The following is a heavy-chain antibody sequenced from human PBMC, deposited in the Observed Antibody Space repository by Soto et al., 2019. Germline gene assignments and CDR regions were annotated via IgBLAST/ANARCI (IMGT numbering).Heavy chain of an antibody. J-gene: IGHJ4*02. D-gene: IGHD3-16*02. Sequence: DVQLVESGGGWVQPGRSLRLSCAASGFKFSDYWMSWVRQAPGKGLEWVGNIKHDTSEAHYADSVKGRFTITRDNIKNLRFLQMRDLRADDTASYYCARDGLLFSGPYRPSRFDYWGLGALVTVSS. CDR1: GFKFSDYW. V-gene: IGHV3-7*03. CDR3: ARDGLLFSGPYRPSRFDY. CDR2: IKHDTSEA.